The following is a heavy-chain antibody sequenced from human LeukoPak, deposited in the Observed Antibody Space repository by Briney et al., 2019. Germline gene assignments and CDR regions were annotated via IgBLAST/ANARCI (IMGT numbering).Heavy chain of an antibody. CDR2: IYYSGVT. Sequence: PSETLSLTCTVSGGSISSYYWSWIRQPPGKGLEWIGYIYYSGVTNYNPSLKSRVTISVDTSKNQFSLKLSSVTAADTAVYYCARESGYWNYDSWGQGTLVTVSS. CDR1: GGSISSYY. CDR3: ARESGYWNYDS. J-gene: IGHJ5*01. D-gene: IGHD1-7*01. V-gene: IGHV4-59*01.